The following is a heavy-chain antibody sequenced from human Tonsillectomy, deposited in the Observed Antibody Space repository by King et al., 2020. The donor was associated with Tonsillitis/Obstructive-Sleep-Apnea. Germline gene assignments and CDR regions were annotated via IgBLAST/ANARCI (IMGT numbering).Heavy chain of an antibody. CDR2: FHPEDTET. CDR3: ATYGKYYYDTSGYYYYLDY. D-gene: IGHD3-22*01. V-gene: IGHV1-24*01. CDR1: GYTVTDLA. J-gene: IGHJ4*02. Sequence: GAGGERPGASGKVSCKVPGYTVTDLAIHWVRQAPGKGLEWMGGFHPEDTETIYAQKFQGRVTLTEDTSTDTADMELSSLSSEDTAVYYCATYGKYYYDTSGYYYYLDYWGQGTLVSVSS.